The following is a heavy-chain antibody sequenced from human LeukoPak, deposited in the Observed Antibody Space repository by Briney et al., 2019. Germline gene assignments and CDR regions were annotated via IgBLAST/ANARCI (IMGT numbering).Heavy chain of an antibody. CDR3: VRERMGSGNWYFDL. D-gene: IGHD3-10*01. CDR2: ISSTSTYI. J-gene: IGHJ2*01. CDR1: GFTFNSYT. V-gene: IGHV3-21*01. Sequence: SGGSLRLSCAASGFTFNSYTMNWVRQAPGKGLEWVSSISSTSTYIHYADSVKGRFTISRDNAKDTLYLQMNSLRAEDTAVYFCVRERMGSGNWYFDLWGRGTLVAVSS.